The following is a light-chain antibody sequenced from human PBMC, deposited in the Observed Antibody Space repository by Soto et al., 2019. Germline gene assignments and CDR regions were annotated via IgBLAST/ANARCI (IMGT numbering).Light chain of an antibody. Sequence: QSAMTQPPSVSAAAGQTVVISCSGHRSSIGRNSVSWYQHVPGTVPKLVIFDADQRPSGIPDRFSGSKTGTSATLAIIGLQTGDEADYYCGVWDSTLTTYVFGSGTKLTVL. CDR1: RSSIGRNS. J-gene: IGLJ1*01. V-gene: IGLV1-51*01. CDR2: DAD. CDR3: GVWDSTLTTYV.